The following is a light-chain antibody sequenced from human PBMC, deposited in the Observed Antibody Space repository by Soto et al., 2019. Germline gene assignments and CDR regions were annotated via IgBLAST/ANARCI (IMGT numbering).Light chain of an antibody. J-gene: IGKJ5*01. CDR2: GAS. V-gene: IGKV3-20*01. CDR1: QSVSSSY. CDR3: QQYGSSPIT. Sequence: EIVLTQSPGPLSLSPGERATLSCKASQSVSSSYLAWYQQKPGQAPRLLIYGASSRATGIPDRFSGSGSGTDFTLTISRLEPEDVAVYYCQQYGSSPITLGQGTRLEI.